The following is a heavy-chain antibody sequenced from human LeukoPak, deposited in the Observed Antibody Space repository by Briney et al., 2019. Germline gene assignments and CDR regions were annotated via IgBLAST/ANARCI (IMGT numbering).Heavy chain of an antibody. D-gene: IGHD3-10*01. V-gene: IGHV4-31*03. CDR2: IYYSGST. J-gene: IGHJ4*02. Sequence: PSETLSLTCTVPGDSISSGGFYWSWIRQHPGKGLEWIGYIYYSGSTYYNPSLKSRVNISVDTSKNQFSLKLGSVTAADTAVYYCARVGSFGDFYYWGQGALVTVSS. CDR1: GDSISSGGFY. CDR3: ARVGSFGDFYY.